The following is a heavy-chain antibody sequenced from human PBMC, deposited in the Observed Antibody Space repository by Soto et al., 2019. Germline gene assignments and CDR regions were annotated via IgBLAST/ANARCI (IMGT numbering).Heavy chain of an antibody. CDR2: IYYSGST. CDR1: GCSISSSSYY. J-gene: IGHJ4*02. Sequence: SETLSLTCTVSGCSISSSSYYWGWIPQPPGKGLEWIGSIYYSGSTYYNPYLKSTVTIYVDTAKNQFSLKLRSVTAADTAVYYCARLYEGGWIATSYSWGKGTLVTVSS. V-gene: IGHV4-39*01. CDR3: ARLYEGGWIATSYS. D-gene: IGHD6-19*01.